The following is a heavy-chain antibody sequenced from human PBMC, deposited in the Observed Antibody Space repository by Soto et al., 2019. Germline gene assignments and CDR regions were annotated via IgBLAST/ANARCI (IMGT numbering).Heavy chain of an antibody. J-gene: IGHJ5*02. D-gene: IGHD3-3*01. Sequence: QVQLQESGPGLVKPSQTLSLTCTVSGGSISSGDYYWSWIRQPPGKGLEWVGYIYYSGSTYYNPSRTRRVTISVDTSKHQFSLKLSSVTAADTAVYYCARADVLRFLEWLPPRGFDPWGQGTLVTVSS. CDR2: IYYSGST. CDR3: ARADVLRFLEWLPPRGFDP. V-gene: IGHV4-30-4*01. CDR1: GGSISSGDYY.